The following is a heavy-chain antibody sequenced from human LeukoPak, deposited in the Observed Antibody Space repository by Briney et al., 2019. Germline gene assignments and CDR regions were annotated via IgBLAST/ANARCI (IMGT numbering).Heavy chain of an antibody. D-gene: IGHD3-10*01. V-gene: IGHV1-69*13. CDR2: IIPIFGTA. CDR1: GGTFSSYA. J-gene: IGHJ4*02. CDR3: ARVYYYGSGSYRY. Sequence: VASVKVSCKASGGTFSSYAISWVRQAPGQGLEWMGGIIPIFGTANYAQKFQGRVTITADESTSTAYMELSSLRSEDTAVYYCARVYYYGSGSYRYWGQGTLVTVSS.